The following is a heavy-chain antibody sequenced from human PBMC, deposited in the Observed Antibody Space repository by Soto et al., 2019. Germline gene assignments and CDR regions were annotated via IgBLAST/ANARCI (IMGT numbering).Heavy chain of an antibody. CDR3: AKAKGSFDHTGPDQ. CDR2: FGVDYVT. D-gene: IGHD2-8*02. CDR1: GFSFSNYA. V-gene: IGHV3-23*01. Sequence: EVQLLESGGGLIQPGGSLILSCATFGFSFSNYAMSWVRQAPGKGLEWVSGFGVDYVTYYADSVRGRFTISRDNSKNTLYLQMNSLRAEDTALYYCAKAKGSFDHTGPDQWGQGTLVTVSS. J-gene: IGHJ4*02.